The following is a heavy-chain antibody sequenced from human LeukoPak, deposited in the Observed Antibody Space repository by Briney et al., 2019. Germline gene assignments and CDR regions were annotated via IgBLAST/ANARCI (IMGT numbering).Heavy chain of an antibody. CDR3: ASRGYYDSSGYYLWDY. V-gene: IGHV4-61*02. D-gene: IGHD3-22*01. J-gene: IGHJ4*02. Sequence: PSETLSLTCSVSGGSISSTSYSWSWIRQPAGKGLEWIGRVYTSGTTNYNPSLKSRVTISVDTSKNQFSLKLSSVTAADTAVYYCASRGYYDSSGYYLWDYWGQGTLVTVSS. CDR2: VYTSGTT. CDR1: GGSISSTSYS.